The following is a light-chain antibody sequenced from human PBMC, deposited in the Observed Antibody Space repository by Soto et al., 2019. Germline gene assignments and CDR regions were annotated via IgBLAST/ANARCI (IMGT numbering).Light chain of an antibody. J-gene: IGLJ3*02. CDR1: SSNIGAGYD. CDR3: QSYDSSLSAL. Sequence: QSVLTQPPSVSGAPGQRVIISCTGSSSNIGAGYDVHWYQQLPGTAPKLLIYGNSNRPSGVPDRFSGSKSGTSASLAITGLQAEGEADYYCQSYDSSLSALFGGGTKLTVL. V-gene: IGLV1-40*01. CDR2: GNS.